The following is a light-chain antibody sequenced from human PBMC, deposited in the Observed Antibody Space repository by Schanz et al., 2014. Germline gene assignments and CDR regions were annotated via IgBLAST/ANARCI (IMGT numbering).Light chain of an antibody. CDR1: QSVSSY. J-gene: IGKJ4*01. V-gene: IGKV3-11*01. CDR3: QQYNNWPPLT. Sequence: EIVLTQSPATLSLSPGERATLSCRASQSVSSYLVWYQQKAGQAPRLLIYGASSRATGIPDRFSGSGSGTDFTLTISRLEPEDFALYYCQQYNNWPPLTFGGGTKVEIK. CDR2: GAS.